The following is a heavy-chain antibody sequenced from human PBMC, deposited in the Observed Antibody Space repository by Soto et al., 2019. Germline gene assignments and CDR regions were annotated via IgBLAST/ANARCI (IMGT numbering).Heavy chain of an antibody. V-gene: IGHV3-7*03. D-gene: IGHD6-19*01. CDR2: IKDDGSET. Sequence: GGSLRLSCAASGFTFRSSWMSWVRPPPGNGLEWVANIKDDGSETYYVDSVKGRFTISRDNAKNSPYLQMSSLRVEDTAVYYCVNSHVARGWYDGSDYWGRGTVVTVSS. CDR3: VNSHVARGWYDGSDY. J-gene: IGHJ4*02. CDR1: GFTFRSSW.